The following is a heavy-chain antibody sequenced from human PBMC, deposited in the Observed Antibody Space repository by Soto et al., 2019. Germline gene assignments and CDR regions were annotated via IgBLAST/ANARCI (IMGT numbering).Heavy chain of an antibody. J-gene: IGHJ5*02. CDR3: ARPQHVYCSGGSCYSDWFDP. D-gene: IGHD2-15*01. V-gene: IGHV4-31*03. Sequence: QVQLQESGPGLVKPSQTLSLTCTVSGGSISSGGYYWSWIRQHPGKGLEWIGYIYYSGSTNYNPSLKSRVTISVDTSKNQFSLKLSSVTAADTAVYYCARPQHVYCSGGSCYSDWFDPWGQGTLVTVSS. CDR2: IYYSGST. CDR1: GGSISSGGYY.